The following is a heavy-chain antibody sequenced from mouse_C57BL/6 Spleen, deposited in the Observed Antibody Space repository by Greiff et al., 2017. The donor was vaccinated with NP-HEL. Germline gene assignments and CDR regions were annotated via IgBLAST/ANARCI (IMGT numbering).Heavy chain of an antibody. V-gene: IGHV1-12*01. D-gene: IGHD1-1*01. CDR3: ARAIYYGSSYWYFDV. CDR1: GYTFTSYN. J-gene: IGHJ1*03. Sequence: QVQLKESGAELVRPGASVKMSCKASGYTFTSYNMHWVKQTPRQGLEWIGAIYPGNGDTSYNQKFKGKATLTVDKSSSTAYMQLSSLTSEDSAVYFCARAIYYGSSYWYFDVWGTGTTVTVSS. CDR2: IYPGNGDT.